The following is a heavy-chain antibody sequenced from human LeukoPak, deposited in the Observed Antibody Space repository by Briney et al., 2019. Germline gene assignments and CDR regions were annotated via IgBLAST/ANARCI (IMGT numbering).Heavy chain of an antibody. CDR1: GYTFTGYY. Sequence: ASVKVSCKASGYTFTGYYMHWVRQAPGQGLEWMGWINPNSGGTNYAQKFQGRVTMTRDTSISTAYMELSRLRSDDTAVYYCARDSLYNWNDASEYYYGMDVWGQGTTVTVSS. V-gene: IGHV1-2*02. CDR2: INPNSGGT. D-gene: IGHD1-1*01. J-gene: IGHJ6*02. CDR3: ARDSLYNWNDASEYYYGMDV.